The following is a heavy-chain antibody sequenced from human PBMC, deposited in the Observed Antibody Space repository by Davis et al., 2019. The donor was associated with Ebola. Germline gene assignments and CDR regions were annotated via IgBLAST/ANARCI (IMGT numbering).Heavy chain of an antibody. Sequence: GGSLRLSCAASGLTFSNTWMNWVRQAPGKGLEWVGRIKSKSDGLTTDYAAPVKGRFTISRDDSKNTLYLQMSSLRSEDTAVYYCTTTYYYDTSGIDFWGQGTLVTVSS. CDR3: TTTYYYDTSGIDF. CDR2: IKSKSDGLTT. J-gene: IGHJ4*02. D-gene: IGHD3-22*01. V-gene: IGHV3-15*01. CDR1: GLTFSNTW.